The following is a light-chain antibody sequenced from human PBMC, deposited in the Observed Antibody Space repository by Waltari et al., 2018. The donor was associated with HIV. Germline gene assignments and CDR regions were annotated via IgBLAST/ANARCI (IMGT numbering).Light chain of an antibody. CDR2: GNS. V-gene: IGLV1-40*01. CDR1: RSTLGAGYD. CDR3: QSYDSSLSGWV. Sequence: QSVLTQPPSVSGAPGPRVTLSCTGSRSTLGAGYDVQRYQQLPGTAPKPLIYGNSNRPSVVPDRFSGSKSGTSASLAITGLQAEDEADYYCQSYDSSLSGWVFGGGTKLTVL. J-gene: IGLJ3*02.